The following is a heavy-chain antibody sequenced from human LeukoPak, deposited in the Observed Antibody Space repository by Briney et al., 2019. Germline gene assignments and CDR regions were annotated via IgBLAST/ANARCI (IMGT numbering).Heavy chain of an antibody. J-gene: IGHJ6*02. CDR2: ISWNSGSI. CDR1: GFTFDDYA. V-gene: IGHV3-9*01. Sequence: GGSVRLSCAASGFTFDDYAMHWVRQAPGKGLEGVSGISWNSGSIGYADSVKGRFTISRDNAKNSLYLQMNSLRAEDTALYYCAKDIGYSSGMDVWGQGTTVTVSS. D-gene: IGHD5-18*01. CDR3: AKDIGYSSGMDV.